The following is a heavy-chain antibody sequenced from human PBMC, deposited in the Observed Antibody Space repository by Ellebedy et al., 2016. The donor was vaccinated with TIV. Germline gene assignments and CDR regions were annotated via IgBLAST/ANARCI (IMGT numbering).Heavy chain of an antibody. CDR2: IIPIFGTA. CDR3: ARDSAAVGGWELVYYYYGRDV. Sequence: SVKVSXKASGGTFSSYAISWVRHAPGQGLEWMGGIIPIFGTANYAQKFQGRVTITADKSTSTAYMELSSLRSEDTAVYYCARDSAAVGGWELVYYYYGRDVWGQGTTVTVSS. V-gene: IGHV1-69*06. J-gene: IGHJ6*02. D-gene: IGHD1-26*01. CDR1: GGTFSSYA.